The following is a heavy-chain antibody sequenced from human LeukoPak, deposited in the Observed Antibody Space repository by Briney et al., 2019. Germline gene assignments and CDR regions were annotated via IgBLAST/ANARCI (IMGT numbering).Heavy chain of an antibody. CDR3: ARYLGSNWYYYYMDV. D-gene: IGHD4-11*01. J-gene: IGHJ6*03. V-gene: IGHV5-51*01. CDR2: IYPGDSDT. Sequence: KSGESLKISCKGSGYSFTTYWIGWVRQMPGKGLEWMGIIYPGDSDTRYSPSYQGQVTISADKSISTAYLQWSSLKASDTAIYYCARYLGSNWYYYYMDVWGKGTTVTVSS. CDR1: GYSFTTYW.